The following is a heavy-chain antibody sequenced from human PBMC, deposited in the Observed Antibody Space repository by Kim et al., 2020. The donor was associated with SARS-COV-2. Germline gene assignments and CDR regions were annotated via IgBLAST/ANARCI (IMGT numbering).Heavy chain of an antibody. J-gene: IGHJ3*02. D-gene: IGHD5-12*01. V-gene: IGHV3-21*01. Sequence: YADSVKGRFTISRDNAKNSLYLQMNSLRAEDTAVYYCARVFGGYDDAFDIWGQGTMVTVSS. CDR3: ARVFGGYDDAFDI.